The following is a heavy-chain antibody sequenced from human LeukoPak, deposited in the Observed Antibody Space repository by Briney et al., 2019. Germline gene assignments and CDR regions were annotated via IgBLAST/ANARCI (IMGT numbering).Heavy chain of an antibody. V-gene: IGHV1-3*01. D-gene: IGHD2-15*01. CDR2: INPGNGDT. Sequence: SVKVSCKGSGYTFTNYAVHWVRQAPGQRLEWLGWINPGNGDTKYSQNFQGRVTVTSDTSAATAYVELNSLTSEDTAVYYCARERWHCRVNCYSVYYYALDVWGQGTTVTVSS. CDR3: ARERWHCRVNCYSVYYYALDV. J-gene: IGHJ6*02. CDR1: GYTFTNYA.